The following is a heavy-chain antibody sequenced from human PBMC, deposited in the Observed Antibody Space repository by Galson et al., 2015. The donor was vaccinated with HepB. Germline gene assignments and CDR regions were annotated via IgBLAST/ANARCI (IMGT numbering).Heavy chain of an antibody. CDR1: GGSISSYY. Sequence: LTCTVSGGSISSYYWSWIRQPPGKGLEWIGYIYYSGSTNYNPSLKSRVTISVDTSKNQFSLKLSSVTAADTAVYYCARRIAARRSLDNWFDPWGQGTLVTVSS. CDR2: IYYSGST. J-gene: IGHJ5*02. CDR3: ARRIAARRSLDNWFDP. V-gene: IGHV4-59*08. D-gene: IGHD6-6*01.